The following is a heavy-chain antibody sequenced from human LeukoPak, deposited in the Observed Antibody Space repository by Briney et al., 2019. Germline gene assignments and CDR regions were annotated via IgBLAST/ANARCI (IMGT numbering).Heavy chain of an antibody. CDR2: ISSSSSTI. V-gene: IGHV3-48*02. CDR1: GFTFSPYS. Sequence: GGSLRLSCVASGFTFSPYSMSWVRQAPGKGLEWLSYISSSSSTIYYADSVKGRFTISRDNAKNSLYLQMNSLRDEDTAVYYCARDPSIGYGDYGYWGQGTLVTVSS. CDR3: ARDPSIGYGDYGY. D-gene: IGHD4-17*01. J-gene: IGHJ4*02.